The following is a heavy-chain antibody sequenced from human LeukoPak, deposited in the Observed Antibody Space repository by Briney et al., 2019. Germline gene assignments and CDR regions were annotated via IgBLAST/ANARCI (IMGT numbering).Heavy chain of an antibody. Sequence: SETLSLTCNVSGGSISSYYWSWTRQPPGKGLEWIGYIYSSGSTNYNPSLESRVTMSVDTSKNQFSLKLTSVTAADTAVYYCSRHGHSTAYYGVDVWGQGTTVTVSS. D-gene: IGHD5-18*01. J-gene: IGHJ6*02. CDR1: GGSISSYY. CDR2: IYSSGST. V-gene: IGHV4-59*08. CDR3: SRHGHSTAYYGVDV.